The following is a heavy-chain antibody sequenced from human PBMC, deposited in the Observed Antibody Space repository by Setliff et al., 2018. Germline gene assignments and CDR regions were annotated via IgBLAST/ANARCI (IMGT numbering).Heavy chain of an antibody. V-gene: IGHV4-4*08. D-gene: IGHD2-15*01. CDR1: DVSISGYY. CDR3: LRIRLVPHGHS. Sequence: SETLSLTCTVSDVSISGYYWSWIRQPAGKGLERIGHIYTRGSTNYNPSLRSRVSISVDTSKNHFSLRLSSVAATDTAVYYCLRIRLVPHGHSWGQGTMVTVSS. J-gene: IGHJ4*02. CDR2: IYTRGST.